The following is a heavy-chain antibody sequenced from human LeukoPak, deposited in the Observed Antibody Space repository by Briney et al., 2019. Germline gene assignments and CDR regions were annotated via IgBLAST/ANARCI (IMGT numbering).Heavy chain of an antibody. CDR1: GFTFSSYA. Sequence: GGSLRLSCAASGFTFSSYAMHWVRQAPGKGLEWVAVISYDGSNKYYADSVKGRFTISRDNSKNTLYLQMNSLRAEDTAVYYCAKETAATFDYWGQGTLVTVSS. CDR2: ISYDGSNK. J-gene: IGHJ4*02. D-gene: IGHD2-15*01. V-gene: IGHV3-30-3*01. CDR3: AKETAATFDY.